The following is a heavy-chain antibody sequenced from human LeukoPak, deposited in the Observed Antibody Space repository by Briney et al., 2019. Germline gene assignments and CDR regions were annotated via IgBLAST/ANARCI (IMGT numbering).Heavy chain of an antibody. Sequence: GGSLRLSCAPCGFTLSSYGIHWVRQAPDEWLEWVAFIGYDRNSKHYADSVKGRFTISGDNSKNTLYLQMNSLRTEDTAVYYCAKNRRASGDYAGAFDYWGQGTLVTVSS. V-gene: IGHV3-30*02. CDR3: AKNRRASGDYAGAFDY. J-gene: IGHJ4*02. CDR2: IGYDRNSK. CDR1: GFTLSSYG. D-gene: IGHD4-17*01.